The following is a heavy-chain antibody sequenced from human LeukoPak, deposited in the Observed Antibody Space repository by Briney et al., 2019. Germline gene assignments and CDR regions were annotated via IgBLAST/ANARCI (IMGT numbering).Heavy chain of an antibody. CDR3: ARGGGLDV. CDR1: GFTFSSYW. J-gene: IGHJ6*02. Sequence: GGSLRLSCAASGFTFSSYWMNWARQAPGKGLEWVASIYHNGNVNYYVDSVKGRFTISRDNAKNSLYLQMSNLRAEDTAVYFCARGGGLDVWGQGATVTVSS. D-gene: IGHD3-16*01. CDR2: IYHNGNVN. V-gene: IGHV3-7*03.